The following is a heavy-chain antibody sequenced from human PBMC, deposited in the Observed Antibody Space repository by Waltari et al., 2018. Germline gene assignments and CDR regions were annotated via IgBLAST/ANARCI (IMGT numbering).Heavy chain of an antibody. CDR3: ARGPVYSYGYYYGMDV. Sequence: HVQLQQWGAGLLKPSETLSLTCAVYVGSFIGYYWAWLPHPSGKGLEWIGEINHSGSTNYNPSLKSRVTIAVDTSKNEFSLKLSSVTAADTAVYYCARGPVYSYGYYYGMDVWGQGTTVTVSS. D-gene: IGHD5-18*01. CDR2: INHSGST. CDR1: VGSFIGYY. V-gene: IGHV4-34*01. J-gene: IGHJ6*02.